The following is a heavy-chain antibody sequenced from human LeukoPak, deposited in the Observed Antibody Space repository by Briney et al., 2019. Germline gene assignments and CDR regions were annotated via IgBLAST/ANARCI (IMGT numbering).Heavy chain of an antibody. CDR3: ARAQYYYDSSGYEWEDYYYGMDV. J-gene: IGHJ6*02. V-gene: IGHV3-23*01. Sequence: GGSLRLSCAASGFTFSSYVMSWVRQAPGRGLEWVSTISDSGGSTYYAESVKGRFTISRDNAKNSLYLQMNSLRAEDTAVYYCARAQYYYDSSGYEWEDYYYGMDVWGQGTTVTVSS. CDR1: GFTFSSYV. CDR2: ISDSGGST. D-gene: IGHD3-22*01.